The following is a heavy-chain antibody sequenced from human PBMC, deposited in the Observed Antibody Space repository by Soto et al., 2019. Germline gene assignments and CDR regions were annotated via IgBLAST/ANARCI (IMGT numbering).Heavy chain of an antibody. CDR2: IIPIFGTA. V-gene: IGHV1-69*06. Sequence: SVKVSCKASGGTFSSYAISWVRQAPGQGLEWMGGIIPIFGTANYAQKFQGRVTITADKSTSTAYMELSSLRSEDTAVYYCARDLSRVGGGTRWFDPWGQGTLVTVSS. CDR3: ARDLSRVGGGTRWFDP. CDR1: GGTFSSYA. J-gene: IGHJ5*02. D-gene: IGHD3-16*01.